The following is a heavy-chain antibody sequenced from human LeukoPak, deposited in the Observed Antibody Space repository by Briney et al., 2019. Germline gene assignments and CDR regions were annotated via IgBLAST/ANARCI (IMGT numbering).Heavy chain of an antibody. CDR3: ARQYQCSSTSCYGYFQH. CDR1: GHTFTSYY. Sequence: ASVKVSCKASGHTFTSYYMHWVRQAPGQGLEWMGIINPSGGSTSYAQKFQGRVTMTRDTSTSTVYMELSSLRSEDTAVYYCARQYQCSSTSCYGYFQHWGQGTLVTVSS. D-gene: IGHD2-2*01. V-gene: IGHV1-46*03. J-gene: IGHJ1*01. CDR2: INPSGGST.